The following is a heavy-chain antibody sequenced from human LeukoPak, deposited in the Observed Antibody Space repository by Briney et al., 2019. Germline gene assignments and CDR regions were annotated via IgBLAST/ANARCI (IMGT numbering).Heavy chain of an antibody. Sequence: ASVKVSCKASGYTFTSYGISWVRQAPGQGLEWMGWISAYNGNRNYAQKLQGRVTMTTDTSTSTAYMELRSLRSDDTAVYYCARVADCSSDTSCYQFVDWFDPWGQGTLVTVSS. D-gene: IGHD2-2*01. CDR2: ISAYNGNR. CDR3: ARVADCSSDTSCYQFVDWFDP. J-gene: IGHJ5*02. V-gene: IGHV1-18*01. CDR1: GYTFTSYG.